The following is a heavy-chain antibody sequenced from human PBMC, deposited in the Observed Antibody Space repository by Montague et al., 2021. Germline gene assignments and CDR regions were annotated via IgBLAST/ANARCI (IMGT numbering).Heavy chain of an antibody. D-gene: IGHD5-24*01. J-gene: IGHJ5*02. CDR2: TYYRSKWYN. CDR1: GDSVSSNDDT. V-gene: IGHV6-1*01. CDR3: ARGWQKRFDP. Sequence: CAISGDSVSSNDDTWNWIRHSPSRRLEQLGRTYYRSKWYNEYAISVKSRITVNPDTSKNQFSLLLDSVTPEDTAVYYCARGWQKRFDPWGQGTLVTVSS.